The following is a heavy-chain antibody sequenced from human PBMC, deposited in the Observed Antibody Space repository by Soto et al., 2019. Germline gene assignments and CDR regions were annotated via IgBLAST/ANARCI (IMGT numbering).Heavy chain of an antibody. CDR3: ATGNAWGVPPAY. Sequence: TLSLTCTVSGGYISSGGYYWSWIRQHPGTGLEWIGYIYYSGSTYYNPSLKSRVTISLDTSKNQFSLWLSSVTAADTAIYYFATGNAWGVPPAYWGPTPPVTLST. CDR2: IYYSGST. V-gene: IGHV4-31*03. J-gene: IGHJ4*02. CDR1: GGYISSGGYY. D-gene: IGHD3-16*01.